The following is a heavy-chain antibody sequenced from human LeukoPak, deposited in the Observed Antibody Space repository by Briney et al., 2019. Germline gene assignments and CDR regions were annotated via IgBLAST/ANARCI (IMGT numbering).Heavy chain of an antibody. Sequence: GGSLRLSCVASGFTFSSFWMSWVRQAPGKGLEWVPNIKEDESEKYYVESVKGRFTISRDNAKNSVFLQMNSLRIEDTAVYYCVRDAVTADWGQGTLVTVSS. CDR2: IKEDESEK. CDR3: VRDAVTAD. V-gene: IGHV3-7*01. CDR1: GFTFSSFW. D-gene: IGHD1-14*01. J-gene: IGHJ4*02.